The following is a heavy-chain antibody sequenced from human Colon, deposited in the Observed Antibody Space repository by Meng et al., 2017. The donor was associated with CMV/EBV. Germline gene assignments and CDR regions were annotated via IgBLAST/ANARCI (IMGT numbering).Heavy chain of an antibody. CDR1: GFNFSNYW. Sequence: SCAASGFNFSNYWMSWVRQAPGKGLEWVANIKYDGSETHYVDSLKGRVTVSRDNAKNSLYLQISSLRPEDTAVFFCARVGVNKPFDYWGQGTLVTVSS. CDR2: IKYDGSET. D-gene: IGHD2-21*01. V-gene: IGHV3-7*01. J-gene: IGHJ4*02. CDR3: ARVGVNKPFDY.